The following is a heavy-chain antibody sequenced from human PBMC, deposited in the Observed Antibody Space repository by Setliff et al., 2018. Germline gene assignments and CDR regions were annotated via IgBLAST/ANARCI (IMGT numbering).Heavy chain of an antibody. CDR1: GFTFSSYA. J-gene: IGHJ6*02. D-gene: IGHD3-16*01. CDR3: ARSKFGGIYYYYGMDV. Sequence: PGGSLRLSCAASGFTFSSYAMHWVRQAPGKGLEWVAVISYDGSNKYYADSVKGRFTISRDNSKNTLYLQMNSLRAEDTAVYYCARSKFGGIYYYYGMDVWGQGTTVTVSS. V-gene: IGHV3-30-3*01. CDR2: ISYDGSNK.